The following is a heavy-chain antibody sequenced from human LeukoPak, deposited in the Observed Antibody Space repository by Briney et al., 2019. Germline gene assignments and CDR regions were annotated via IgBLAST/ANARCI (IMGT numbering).Heavy chain of an antibody. V-gene: IGHV3-20*04. J-gene: IGHJ6*02. Sequence: GGSLRLSCAASGFTFNDDGMSWVRQAPGKGLEWFSGINWNGGSTGYADSVKGRFTISRDNAKNSLHLQMNSLRAEDTALYYCARWWGGYDSDYYGMDVWGQGTTVTVSS. D-gene: IGHD5-12*01. CDR3: ARWWGGYDSDYYGMDV. CDR1: GFTFNDDG. CDR2: INWNGGST.